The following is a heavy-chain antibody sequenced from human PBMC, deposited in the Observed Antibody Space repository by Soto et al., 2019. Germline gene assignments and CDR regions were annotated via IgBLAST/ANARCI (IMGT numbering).Heavy chain of an antibody. CDR3: ARVLEYYYDSSVPYAFDI. Sequence: ASVKVSCKASGYTFTSYDINWGRQATGQGLERMGWMNPNSGNKGYAQKFQGRVTMTRNTSISTAYMEMSSLTSEDTAVYYCARVLEYYYDSSVPYAFDIWGQGTMVTVS. D-gene: IGHD3-22*01. V-gene: IGHV1-8*01. J-gene: IGHJ3*02. CDR1: GYTFTSYD. CDR2: MNPNSGNK.